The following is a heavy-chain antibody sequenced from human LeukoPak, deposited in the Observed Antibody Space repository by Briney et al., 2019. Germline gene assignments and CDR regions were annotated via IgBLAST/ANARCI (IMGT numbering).Heavy chain of an antibody. CDR3: ARAGSGPTLDY. Sequence: PGGSLRLSCAASGFTFSSYAMHWVCQAPGKGLEWVAVISYDGSNKYYADSVKGRFTISRNNSKNTLYLQMNSLRAEDTAVYYCARAGSGPTLDYWGQGTLVTVSS. CDR1: GFTFSSYA. J-gene: IGHJ4*02. CDR2: ISYDGSNK. V-gene: IGHV3-30-3*01. D-gene: IGHD2-15*01.